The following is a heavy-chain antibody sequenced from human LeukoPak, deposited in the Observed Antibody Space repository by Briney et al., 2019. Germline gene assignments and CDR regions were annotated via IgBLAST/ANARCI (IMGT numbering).Heavy chain of an antibody. J-gene: IGHJ4*02. CDR3: ARGTYYDFWSGYHFYFDY. CDR2: ISAYNGNT. CDR1: GYTFTSYA. Sequence: ASVKVSCKASGYTFTSYAISWVRQAPGQGLEWMGWISAYNGNTNYAQKLQGRVTMTTDTSTSTAYMELRSLRSDDTAVYYCARGTYYDFWSGYHFYFDYWGQGTLVTVSS. V-gene: IGHV1-18*01. D-gene: IGHD3-3*01.